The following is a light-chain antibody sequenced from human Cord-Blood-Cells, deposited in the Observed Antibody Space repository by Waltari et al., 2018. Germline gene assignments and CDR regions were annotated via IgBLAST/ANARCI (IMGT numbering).Light chain of an antibody. J-gene: IGLJ2*01. V-gene: IGLV2-23*01. CDR2: EGS. CDR3: CSYAGSSIL. CDR1: SSDVGSYNL. Sequence: QSALTQPASVSGSPGQSITNSCTGTSSDVGSYNLVSWYQQHPGKAPKLMIYEGSKRPSVVSNRFSGSKSGNTASLTISGLQAEDEADYYCCSYAGSSILFGGGTKLTVL.